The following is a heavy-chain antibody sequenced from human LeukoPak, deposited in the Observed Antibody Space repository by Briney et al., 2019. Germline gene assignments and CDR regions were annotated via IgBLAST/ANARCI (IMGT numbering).Heavy chain of an antibody. V-gene: IGHV3-23*01. Sequence: GGSLRLSCAASGFTFNTYAIYWVRQAPGKGLEWVSGICGSGGCTYYADSVKGRFTISRDNSKNTVYLQMDSLTADDTAIYYCAKTTVGYSSGRYPGWPADCWGQGTLVTVSS. CDR1: GFTFNTYA. CDR3: AKTTVGYSSGRYPGWPADC. D-gene: IGHD6-19*01. J-gene: IGHJ4*02. CDR2: ICGSGGCT.